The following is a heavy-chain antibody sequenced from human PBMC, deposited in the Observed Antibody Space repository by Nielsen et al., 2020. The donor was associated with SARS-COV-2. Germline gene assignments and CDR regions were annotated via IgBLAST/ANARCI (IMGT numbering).Heavy chain of an antibody. CDR1: GGSISSGGYY. Sequence: SETLSLTCTVSGGSISSGGYYWSWIRQHPGKGLEWIGYIYYSGSTYYNPSLKSRVTISVDTSKNQFSLKLSSVTAADTAVYYCAQSVSGGMDVWGQGTTVTVSS. CDR2: IYYSGST. D-gene: IGHD4-17*01. J-gene: IGHJ6*02. CDR3: AQSVSGGMDV. V-gene: IGHV4-31*03.